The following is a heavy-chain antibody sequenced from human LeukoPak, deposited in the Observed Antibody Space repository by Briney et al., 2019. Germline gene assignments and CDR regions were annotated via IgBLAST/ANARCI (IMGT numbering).Heavy chain of an antibody. CDR1: GYSFTNYW. Sequence: GESLKISCKGSGYSFTNYWIGWVRQMPGKGLEWMGIIYPGDSDTRYSPSFQGQVTISADKSISTAYLKWSSLKASDTAMYYCARPLGFGENGLGAWGQGTLVTVSS. CDR3: ARPLGFGENGLGA. D-gene: IGHD3-10*01. V-gene: IGHV5-51*01. J-gene: IGHJ5*02. CDR2: IYPGDSDT.